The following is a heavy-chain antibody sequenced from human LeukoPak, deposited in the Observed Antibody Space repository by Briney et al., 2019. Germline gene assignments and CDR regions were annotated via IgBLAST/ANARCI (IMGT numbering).Heavy chain of an antibody. Sequence: PSETLSLTCTVSGGSISSGGYYWSWIRQPPGKGLEWIGYIYHSGSTYYNPSLKSRVTISVDRSKNQFSLKLSSVTAADTAVYYCARYDYGDYVFDYWGQGTLVTVSS. CDR1: GGSISSGGYY. V-gene: IGHV4-30-2*01. CDR3: ARYDYGDYVFDY. CDR2: IYHSGST. J-gene: IGHJ4*02. D-gene: IGHD4-17*01.